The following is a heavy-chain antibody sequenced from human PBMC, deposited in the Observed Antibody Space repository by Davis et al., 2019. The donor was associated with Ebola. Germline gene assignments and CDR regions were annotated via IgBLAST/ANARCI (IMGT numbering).Heavy chain of an antibody. CDR3: ARGGRYGSVAGGPAEH. Sequence: PGGSLRLSCEASGFSFSHYGMYWVRQAPGKGLEWISYVGGGGDHISYGDSVEGRFTVARDNAKNSLYLQMRSLRPEDTALYYCARGGRYGSVAGGPAEHWGQGTLVTVSS. J-gene: IGHJ4*02. CDR1: GFSFSHYG. D-gene: IGHD6-19*01. CDR2: VGGGGDHI. V-gene: IGHV3-48*01.